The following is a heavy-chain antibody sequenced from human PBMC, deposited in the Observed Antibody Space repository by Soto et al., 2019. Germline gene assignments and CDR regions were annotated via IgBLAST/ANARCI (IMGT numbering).Heavy chain of an antibody. Sequence: QVQLQESGPGLVKPSETLSLTCTVSGGSISSDYCSWIRQPPGKGLEWIGYIDYSGSTNYNPSLNSRVSISADTSKNQFSLKLRSVTAADTAEYFCATGVNSWYDSWGQGTLVTVSS. CDR3: ATGVNSWYDS. J-gene: IGHJ5*01. CDR1: GGSISSDY. CDR2: IDYSGST. V-gene: IGHV4-59*01.